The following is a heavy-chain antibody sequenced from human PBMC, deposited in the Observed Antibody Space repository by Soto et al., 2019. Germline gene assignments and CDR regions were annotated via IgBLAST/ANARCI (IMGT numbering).Heavy chain of an antibody. CDR2: ISTYDGNT. Sequence: QVQLVQSGAEVKKPGASVKVSCKASGYTFFTYGITWVQQAPGQGLEWMGWISTYDGNTDYAQKLQGRVTMTTDTSTRTAYMELRSLRSDDTAVYYCARKSSSSSWFDPWGQGTLVTVSS. D-gene: IGHD6-6*01. V-gene: IGHV1-18*01. J-gene: IGHJ5*02. CDR1: GYTFFTYG. CDR3: ARKSSSSSWFDP.